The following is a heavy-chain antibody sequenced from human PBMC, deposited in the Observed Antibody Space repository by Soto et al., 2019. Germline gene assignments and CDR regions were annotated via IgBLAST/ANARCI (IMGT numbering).Heavy chain of an antibody. D-gene: IGHD6-25*01. CDR3: ARPSGKSDWFDP. Sequence: PSETLSLTCTVSGGSISSSIYYWGWIRQPPGNGLEWIGSIYYIGSTYYNPSLKSRVTISVDTSKNQFSLKLSSVTAADTAVYYCARPSGKSDWFDPWGQGTMITVYS. CDR1: GGSISSSIYY. V-gene: IGHV4-39*01. CDR2: IYYIGST. J-gene: IGHJ5*02.